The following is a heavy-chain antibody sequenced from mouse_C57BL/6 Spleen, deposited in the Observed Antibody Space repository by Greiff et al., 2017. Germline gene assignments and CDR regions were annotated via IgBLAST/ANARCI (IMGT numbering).Heavy chain of an antibody. CDR2: IYPGDGDT. CDR3: ARNYGNVDY. D-gene: IGHD2-1*01. CDR1: GYAFSSSW. J-gene: IGHJ2*01. Sequence: VQLQQSGPELVKPGASVKISCKASGYAFSSSWMNWVKQRPGKGLEWIGRIYPGDGDTNYNGKFKGKATLTADKSSSTAYMQLSSLTSEDSAVYFCARNYGNVDYWGQGTTLTVSS. V-gene: IGHV1-82*01.